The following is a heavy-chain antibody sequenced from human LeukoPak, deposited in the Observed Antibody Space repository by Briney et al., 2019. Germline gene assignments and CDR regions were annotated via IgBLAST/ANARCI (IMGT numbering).Heavy chain of an antibody. J-gene: IGHJ3*02. CDR3: AKDGGSYDYVWGSYRSSAFDI. CDR2: ISGSGGST. V-gene: IGHV3-23*01. D-gene: IGHD3-16*02. Sequence: PGGSLRLSCAASGFTFSSYAMSWVRQAPGKGLEWVSAISGSGGSTYYADSVKGRFTISRDNSKNTLYLQMNSLRAEDTAVYYCAKDGGSYDYVWGSYRSSAFDIWGQGTMVTVSS. CDR1: GFTFSSYA.